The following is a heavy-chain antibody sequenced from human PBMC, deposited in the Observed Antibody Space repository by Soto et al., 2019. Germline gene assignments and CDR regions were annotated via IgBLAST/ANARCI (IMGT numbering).Heavy chain of an antibody. D-gene: IGHD5-18*01. CDR2: INHSGST. V-gene: IGHV4-34*01. Sequence: RQPPVKGLEWIGEINHSGSTNYNPSLKSRVTISVDTSKNQFSLKLSSVTAADTAVYYCARVVRYSYGKGYYYYYGMDVWGQGTTVTVSS. CDR3: ARVVRYSYGKGYYYYYGMDV. J-gene: IGHJ6*02.